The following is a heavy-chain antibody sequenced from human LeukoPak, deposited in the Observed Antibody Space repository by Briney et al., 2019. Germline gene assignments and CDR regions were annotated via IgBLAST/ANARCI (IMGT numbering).Heavy chain of an antibody. Sequence: SETLSLTCTVSGGSIRSSYYYWSWIRQPPGKGLEWIGEINHSGSTYYNPSLKSRVTISVDSSKNQFSLKLTSVTAADTAVYYCATLGEYYDSSGYYYNWGQGTLVTVSS. CDR3: ATLGEYYDSSGYYYN. CDR1: GGSIRSSYYY. CDR2: INHSGST. J-gene: IGHJ4*02. V-gene: IGHV4-39*07. D-gene: IGHD3-22*01.